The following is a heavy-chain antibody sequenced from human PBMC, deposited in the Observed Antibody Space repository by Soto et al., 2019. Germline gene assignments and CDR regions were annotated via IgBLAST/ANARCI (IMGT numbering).Heavy chain of an antibody. CDR3: AREYSGYGGYYYYYGMDV. J-gene: IGHJ6*02. V-gene: IGHV1-18*01. Sequence: SVKVSCKASGYTFTSYGISWVRQAPGQGLEWMGWISAYNGNTNYAQKLQGRVTMTTDTSTSTAYMELRSLRSDDTAVYYCAREYSGYGGYYYYYGMDVWGQGTTVTVSS. CDR1: GYTFTSYG. CDR2: ISAYNGNT. D-gene: IGHD5-12*01.